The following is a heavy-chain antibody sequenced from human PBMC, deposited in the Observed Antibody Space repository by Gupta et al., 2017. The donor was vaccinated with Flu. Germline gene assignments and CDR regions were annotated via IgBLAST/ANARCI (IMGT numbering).Heavy chain of an antibody. CDR3: ARDHLNTVTTQPNGGDY. J-gene: IGHJ4*02. CDR1: GFTFSDYY. CDR2: ISSSSSYT. Sequence: QVQLVESGGGLVKPGGSLRLSCAASGFTFSDYYMSWIRQAPGKGLEWVSYISSSSSYTNYADSVKGRFTISRDNAKNSLYLQMNSLRAEDTAVYYCARDHLNTVTTQPNGGDYWGQGTLVTVSS. D-gene: IGHD4-17*01. V-gene: IGHV3-11*05.